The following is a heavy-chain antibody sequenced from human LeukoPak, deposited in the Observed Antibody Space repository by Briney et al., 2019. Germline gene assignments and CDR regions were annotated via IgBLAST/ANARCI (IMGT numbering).Heavy chain of an antibody. CDR2: TRNKANSYTT. CDR3: ARVNRGSYHFDY. Sequence: GGSLRLFCAASGFTFSDHYMDWVRQAPGKGLEWVGRTRNKANSYTTEYAASVKGRFTISRDDSKNSLYLQMNSLKTEDTAVYFCARVNRGSYHFDYWGQGTLVTVSS. V-gene: IGHV3-72*01. J-gene: IGHJ4*02. CDR1: GFTFSDHY. D-gene: IGHD1-26*01.